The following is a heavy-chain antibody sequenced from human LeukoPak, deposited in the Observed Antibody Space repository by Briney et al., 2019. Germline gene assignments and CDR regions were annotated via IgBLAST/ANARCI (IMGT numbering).Heavy chain of an antibody. CDR3: ARSMAPGYRPTTPVDY. J-gene: IGHJ4*02. CDR1: GFTFSSYA. D-gene: IGHD3-16*02. CDR2: ISYDGSNK. V-gene: IGHV3-30-3*01. Sequence: PGRSLRLSCAASGFTFSSYAMHWVRQAPGKGLEWVAVISYDGSNKYYADSVKGRFTISRDNSKNTLYLQMNSLRAEDTAVYYCARSMAPGYRPTTPVDYWGQGTLVTVPS.